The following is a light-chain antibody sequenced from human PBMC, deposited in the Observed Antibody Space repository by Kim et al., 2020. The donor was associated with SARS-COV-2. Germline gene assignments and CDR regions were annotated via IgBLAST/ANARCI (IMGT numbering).Light chain of an antibody. CDR1: QSVSSN. Sequence: VSQGERATLSCRASQSVSSNLAWYQQKPGQAPRLLIYGASTRATGIPARFSGSGSGTEFTLTISSLQSEDFAVYYCQQYNNWPFTFGPGTKVDIK. CDR2: GAS. CDR3: QQYNNWPFT. V-gene: IGKV3D-15*01. J-gene: IGKJ3*01.